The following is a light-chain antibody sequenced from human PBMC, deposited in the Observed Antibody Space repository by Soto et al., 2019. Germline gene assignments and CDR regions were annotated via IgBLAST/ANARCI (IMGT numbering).Light chain of an antibody. CDR1: QSISSY. Sequence: DLQMTQSPSSLSAPVGDRVTITCRASQSISSYLNWYQQKPGKAPKLLIFAASTLQSGVPSRFSGSGSGTDFTLTVNSLQPEDFATYYCQQSYSTPYTFGHGTKLEIK. V-gene: IGKV1-39*01. CDR3: QQSYSTPYT. CDR2: AAS. J-gene: IGKJ2*01.